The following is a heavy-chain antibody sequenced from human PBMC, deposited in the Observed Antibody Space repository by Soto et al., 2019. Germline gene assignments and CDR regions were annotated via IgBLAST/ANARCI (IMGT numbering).Heavy chain of an antibody. Sequence: EVQLVESGGGLVQPGGSLRLSCAASGFTVSSNYMSWVRQAPGKGLEWVSVIYSGGSTYYGDSVKGRFTTSRDNSKNTLNFQMNSLSAEATSVNYCARGGYSGYAFDAFDIWGQGTMVTVSS. V-gene: IGHV3-66*01. CDR2: IYSGGST. CDR3: ARGGYSGYAFDAFDI. J-gene: IGHJ3*02. CDR1: GFTVSSNY. D-gene: IGHD5-12*01.